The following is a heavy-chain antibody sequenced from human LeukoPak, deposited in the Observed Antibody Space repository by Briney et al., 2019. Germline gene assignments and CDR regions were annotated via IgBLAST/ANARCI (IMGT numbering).Heavy chain of an antibody. J-gene: IGHJ4*02. V-gene: IGHV3-11*04. CDR3: ARSCRGLAGILDY. D-gene: IGHD7-27*01. CDR1: GYTFTGYY. CDR2: IFSSDETI. Sequence: SCKASGYTFTGYYMHWVRQAPGEGQEWISYIFSSDETIFYADSVRGRFTTSRDNAKNSVYLQMNSLRVEDTAVYFCARSCRGLAGILDYWGQGIPVTVSS.